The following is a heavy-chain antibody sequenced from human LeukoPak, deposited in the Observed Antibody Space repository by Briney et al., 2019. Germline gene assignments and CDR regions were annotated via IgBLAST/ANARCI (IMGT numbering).Heavy chain of an antibody. CDR2: INQDGSGK. D-gene: IGHD3-3*01. V-gene: IGHV3-7*01. Sequence: PGGSLRLSCAASGFAFRTYWMTRVRQAPGKGLEWVASINQDGSGKYYVDSVKGRFTISRDNTKNSLYLQMNTLRAEDTAVYYCARQSARNWFDPWGQGTLVTVSS. CDR1: GFAFRTYW. CDR3: ARQSARNWFDP. J-gene: IGHJ5*02.